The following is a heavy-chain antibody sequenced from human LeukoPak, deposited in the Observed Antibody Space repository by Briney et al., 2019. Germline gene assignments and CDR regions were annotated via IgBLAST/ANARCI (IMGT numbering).Heavy chain of an antibody. V-gene: IGHV4-4*07. CDR2: IYSSGST. J-gene: IGHJ4*02. Sequence: SETLSLTCTVSGDSISSFYWSWIRQPAGKGLEWIGRIYSSGSTNYNPSLESRVTMSVDTSKNQLSLKLSSVTAAGTAVYYCARDVVAAAGTWDYWGQGTLVTVSS. CDR1: GDSISSFY. D-gene: IGHD6-13*01. CDR3: ARDVVAAAGTWDY.